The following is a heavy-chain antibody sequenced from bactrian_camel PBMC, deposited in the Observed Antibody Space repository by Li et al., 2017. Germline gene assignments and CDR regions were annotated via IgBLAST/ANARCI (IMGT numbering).Heavy chain of an antibody. D-gene: IGHD6*01. CDR1: VEFSFSIHG. Sequence: VQLVESGGRLGAAWGSLRLSCVASVEFSFSIHGMSWVRQAAGQELEWIAGITSTGTIYYGPAMKGRATISRDNAKNTLYLQMDSLQTEDTAVYYCAKGMAGTFREKGQGTQVTVS. J-gene: IGHJ4*01. CDR2: ITSTGTI. V-gene: IGHV3S10*01.